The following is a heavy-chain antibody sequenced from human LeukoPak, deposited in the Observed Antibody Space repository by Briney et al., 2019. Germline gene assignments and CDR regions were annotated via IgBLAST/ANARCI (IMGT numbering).Heavy chain of an antibody. J-gene: IGHJ5*01. V-gene: IGHV3-23*01. D-gene: IGHD4-17*01. CDR1: GFTFSTYA. CDR2: ISTTT. CDR3: AKPIGPRYGDYHNSCFDS. Sequence: PGGSLRLSCAASGFTFSTYAMSWVRQVPAKGLEWVSAISTTTYYADFVEGRFTISRDNSKNTLYLQMNSLRAEDTAVYCCAKPIGPRYGDYHNSCFDSWGQGTLVTVSS.